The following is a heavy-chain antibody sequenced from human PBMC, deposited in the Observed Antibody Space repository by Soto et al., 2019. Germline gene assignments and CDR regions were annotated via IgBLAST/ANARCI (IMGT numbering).Heavy chain of an antibody. CDR3: ARVPEYSSSWYWFLDY. CDR1: GFTFSSYA. D-gene: IGHD6-13*01. V-gene: IGHV3-30-3*01. J-gene: IGHJ4*02. CDR2: ISYDGSNK. Sequence: LRLSCAASGFTFSSYAMHWVRQAPGKGLEWVAVISYDGSNKYYADSVKGRFTIPRDNSKNTLYLQMNSLRAEDTAVYYCARVPEYSSSWYWFLDYWGQGTLVTVSS.